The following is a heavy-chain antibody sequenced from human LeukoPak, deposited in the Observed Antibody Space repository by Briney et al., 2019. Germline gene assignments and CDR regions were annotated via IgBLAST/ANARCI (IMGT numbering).Heavy chain of an antibody. D-gene: IGHD2-2*01. J-gene: IGHJ4*02. CDR1: GFTFSSYA. CDR3: AKVRCSTSCYGLVDC. Sequence: PGGSLRLSCAASGFTFSSYAMSWVRQAPGKGLEWVSAISGSGGSTYYADSVKGRFTISRDNSKNTLYLQMNSLRAEDTAVYYCAKVRCSTSCYGLVDCCGQGTQLSVSS. V-gene: IGHV3-23*01. CDR2: ISGSGGST.